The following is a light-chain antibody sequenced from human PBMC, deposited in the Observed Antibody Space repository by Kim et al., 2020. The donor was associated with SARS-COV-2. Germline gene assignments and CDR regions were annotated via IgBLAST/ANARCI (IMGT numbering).Light chain of an antibody. J-gene: IGLJ2*01. CDR2: YDS. Sequence: APGKTARITCGGNNIGSKSGHWYQQKPGHAPVLVIYYDSDRPSGIPERFSGSNSGNTATLTISRVEAGDEADYYCQVWDSSSDHVVFGGGTQLTVL. V-gene: IGLV3-21*04. CDR3: QVWDSSSDHVV. CDR1: NIGSKS.